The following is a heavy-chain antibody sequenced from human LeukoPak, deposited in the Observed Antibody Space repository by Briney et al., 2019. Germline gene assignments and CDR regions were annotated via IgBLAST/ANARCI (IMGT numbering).Heavy chain of an antibody. V-gene: IGHV1-2*02. J-gene: IGHJ4*02. CDR2: INPNGGGT. CDR3: ARGGYYDSSGYYYPFDY. Sequence: ASVKVSCKASGYTFTGYYMHWVRQAPGQGLEWIGWINPNGGGTNSAQKFQGRVTMTRDTSISTAYMELSRLRSDDTAVYYCARGGYYDSSGYYYPFDYWGQGTLVTVSS. D-gene: IGHD3-22*01. CDR1: GYTFTGYY.